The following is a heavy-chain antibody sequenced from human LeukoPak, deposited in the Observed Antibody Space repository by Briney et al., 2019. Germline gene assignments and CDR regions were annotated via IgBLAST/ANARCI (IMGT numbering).Heavy chain of an antibody. V-gene: IGHV1-2*06. CDR1: GYTFTGYY. D-gene: IGHD3-22*01. CDR2: INPNSGGT. Sequence: VASVKVSCKASGYTFTGYYMHWVRQAPGQGLEWMGRINPNSGGTNYAQKFQGRVTMTRDTSISTAYMELSRLRSDDTAVYYCARTSSYYYDSSGYDYWGQETLVTVSS. J-gene: IGHJ4*02. CDR3: ARTSSYYYDSSGYDY.